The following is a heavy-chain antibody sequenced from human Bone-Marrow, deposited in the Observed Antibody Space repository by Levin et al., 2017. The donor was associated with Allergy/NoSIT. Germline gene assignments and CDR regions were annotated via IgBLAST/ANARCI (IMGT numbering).Heavy chain of an antibody. CDR2: ISSSSSYI. D-gene: IGHD6-13*01. CDR3: ARQQPGDY. V-gene: IGHV3-21*01. CDR1: GFTFSSYS. J-gene: IGHJ4*02. Sequence: LSLTCAASGFTFSSYSMNWVRQAPGKGLEWVSSISSSSSYIYYADSVKGRFTISRDNAKNSLYLQMNSLRAEDTAVYYCARQQPGDYWGQGTLVTVSS.